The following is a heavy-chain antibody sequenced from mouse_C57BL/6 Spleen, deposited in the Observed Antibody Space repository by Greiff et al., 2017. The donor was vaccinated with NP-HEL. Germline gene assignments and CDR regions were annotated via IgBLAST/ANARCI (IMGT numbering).Heavy chain of an antibody. V-gene: IGHV5-9-1*02. Sequence: EVKLVESGEGLVKPGGSLKLSCAASGFTFSSYAMSWVRQTPEKRLEWVAYISSGGDYIYYADTVKGRFTISRDNARNTLYLQMSSLKSEDTAMYYCTRGLSYYYAMDYWGQGTSVTVSS. CDR2: ISSGGDYI. CDR3: TRGLSYYYAMDY. D-gene: IGHD6-2*01. CDR1: GFTFSSYA. J-gene: IGHJ4*01.